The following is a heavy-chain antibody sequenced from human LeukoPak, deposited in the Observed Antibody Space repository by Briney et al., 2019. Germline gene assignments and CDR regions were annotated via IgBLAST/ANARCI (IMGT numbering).Heavy chain of an antibody. V-gene: IGHV4-4*07. J-gene: IGHJ4*02. CDR2: IYTRGT. CDR3: ARGDSGYDFGY. Sequence: SETLFLTCTVSGGSISNYYWSWIRQPAGKGLEWIGRIYTRGTSYNPSLKGRVTMSVDTSRNQFSLKLSSVTAADTAVYYCARGDSGYDFGYWGQGTLVTVSS. D-gene: IGHD5-12*01. CDR1: GGSISNYY.